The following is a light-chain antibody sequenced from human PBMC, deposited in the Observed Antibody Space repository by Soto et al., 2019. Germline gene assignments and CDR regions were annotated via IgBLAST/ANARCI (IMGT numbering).Light chain of an antibody. Sequence: DIVMTQSLLSLSVTPGEPASISCRSSESLLHSLGYNYLVWYLQKPGQAPQLLIDLGSSRASGVPDRFRGDGSGTNFTLKISRVEAEDVGVYYCMQGIQTPITFGQGTRLEIK. CDR3: MQGIQTPIT. CDR1: ESLLHSLGYNY. J-gene: IGKJ5*01. V-gene: IGKV2-28*01. CDR2: LGS.